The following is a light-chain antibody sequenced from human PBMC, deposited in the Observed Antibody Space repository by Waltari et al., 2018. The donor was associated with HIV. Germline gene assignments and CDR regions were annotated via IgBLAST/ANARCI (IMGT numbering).Light chain of an antibody. V-gene: IGKV2-30*01. CDR3: LQTTHWPPFS. Sequence: DVVLTQSTVYHPVNLGQPASISCKYSQTLVSSDGNTYLNWLQQRPGQSPRRLIYKVSYRDFGVSDRFSGSGSGTDFKLKISRVEAEDVGDYFCLQTTHWPPFSFGPGTKVDF. CDR1: QTLVSSDGNTY. CDR2: KVS. J-gene: IGKJ3*01.